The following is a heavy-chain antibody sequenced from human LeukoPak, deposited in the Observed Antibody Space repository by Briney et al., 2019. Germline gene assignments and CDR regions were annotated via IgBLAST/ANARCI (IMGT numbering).Heavy chain of an antibody. Sequence: GGSLRLSCAASGFTFSSYAMSWVRQAPGKGLEWVSAISGSGGSTYYADSVKGRFTISRDNSKNTLYLQMNSLRAEDTAVYYCARDILEITMIVVPGDYWGQGTLVTVSS. CDR2: ISGSGGST. CDR1: GFTFSSYA. J-gene: IGHJ4*02. CDR3: ARDILEITMIVVPGDY. V-gene: IGHV3-23*01. D-gene: IGHD3-22*01.